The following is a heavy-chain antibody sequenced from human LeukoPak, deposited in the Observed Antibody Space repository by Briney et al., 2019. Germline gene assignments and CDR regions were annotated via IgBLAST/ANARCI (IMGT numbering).Heavy chain of an antibody. Sequence: PGGSLRLSCAASGFTFSSYATSWVRQAPGKGLEWVSAISGSGGSTYYADSVKGRFTISRDNSKNTLYLQMNSLKTEDTAVYYCTTDDSYSGYDWWDYWGQGTLVTVSS. D-gene: IGHD5-12*01. CDR1: GFTFSSYA. V-gene: IGHV3-23*01. CDR2: ISGSGGST. CDR3: TTDDSYSGYDWWDY. J-gene: IGHJ4*02.